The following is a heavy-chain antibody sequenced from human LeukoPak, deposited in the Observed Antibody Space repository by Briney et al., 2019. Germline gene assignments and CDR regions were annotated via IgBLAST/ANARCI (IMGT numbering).Heavy chain of an antibody. V-gene: IGHV3-30*02. D-gene: IGHD3-3*01. J-gene: IGHJ4*02. CDR2: VRYEGSDK. Sequence: PGGSLRLSCAASGFTFSSYAMHWVRQAPGKGLEWMAFVRYEGSDKYYADSVKGRFTISRDNSKNTLYLQMDSLRADDTAVYYCAKSRSKSRPFDFDSWGQGTLVTVSS. CDR1: GFTFSSYA. CDR3: AKSRSKSRPFDFDS.